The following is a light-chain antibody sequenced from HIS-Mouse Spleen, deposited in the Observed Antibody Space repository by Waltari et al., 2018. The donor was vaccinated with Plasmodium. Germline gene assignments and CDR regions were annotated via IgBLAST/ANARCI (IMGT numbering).Light chain of an antibody. Sequence: QSALTQPASVSGSPGQSITISCTGTSSDVGGYNYVSWYQQHPGKAPKRMIYEVSKRPSGVSNRCSGSKSGNTASLTISGLQAEDEADYYCSSYTSSSTLVFGGGTKLTVL. CDR3: SSYTSSSTLV. CDR2: EVS. V-gene: IGLV2-14*01. J-gene: IGLJ3*02. CDR1: SSDVGGYNY.